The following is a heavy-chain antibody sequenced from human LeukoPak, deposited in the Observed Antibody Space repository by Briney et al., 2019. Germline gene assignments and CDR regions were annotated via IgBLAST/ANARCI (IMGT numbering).Heavy chain of an antibody. CDR3: ARDRPFWN. Sequence: SGGSLRLSCAASGLTSTNYWMHWVRQVPGKGLVWVSRIKLDENTAYYADFVKGRFTISRGDAKTTVYLQMNSLRAEDSAVYYCARDRPFWNWGQGTLVTVSS. J-gene: IGHJ4*02. CDR2: IKLDENTA. D-gene: IGHD3-3*01. V-gene: IGHV3-74*01. CDR1: GLTSTNYW.